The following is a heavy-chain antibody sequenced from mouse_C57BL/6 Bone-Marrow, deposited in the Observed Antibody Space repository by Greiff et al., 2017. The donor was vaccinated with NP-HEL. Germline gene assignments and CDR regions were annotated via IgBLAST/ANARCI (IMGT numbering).Heavy chain of an antibody. J-gene: IGHJ2*01. CDR1: FFPFRRSA. V-gene: IGHV5-9-3*01. CDR2: ISTVFPSP. D-gene: IGHD6-2*01. Sequence: EVQLVESGGGFVKPVFSLPLSLFSSFFPFRRSALSWFLPPPARSLEWVAPISTVFPSPKDPDSVKGRFTISRDNAKNTRYLQMSSLRSEDTARDYCARFSVAYFDYWGQGTTLTVSS. CDR3: ARFSVAYFDY.